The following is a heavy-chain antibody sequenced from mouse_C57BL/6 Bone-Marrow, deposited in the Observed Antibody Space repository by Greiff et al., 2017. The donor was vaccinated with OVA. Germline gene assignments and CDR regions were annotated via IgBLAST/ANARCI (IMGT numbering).Heavy chain of an antibody. V-gene: IGHV1-26*01. Sequence: VQLQQSGPELVKPGASVKISCKASGYTFTDYYMNWVKQSHGKSLEWIGDINPTNGGTSYNQKFKGKATLTVDKSSSTAYMELRSLTSEDSAVYYCASGYDGYYAWFAYWGQGTLVTVSA. D-gene: IGHD2-3*01. CDR2: INPTNGGT. J-gene: IGHJ3*01. CDR1: GYTFTDYY. CDR3: ASGYDGYYAWFAY.